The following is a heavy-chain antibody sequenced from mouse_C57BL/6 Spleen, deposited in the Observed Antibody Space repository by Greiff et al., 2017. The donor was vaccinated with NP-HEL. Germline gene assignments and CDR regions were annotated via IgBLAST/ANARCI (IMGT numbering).Heavy chain of an antibody. CDR2: IHPNSGST. D-gene: IGHD1-1*01. CDR1: GYTFTSYW. Sequence: QVQLQQPGAELVKPGASVKLSCKASGYTFTSYWMHWVKQRPGQGLEWIGMIHPNSGSTNYNEKFKSKATLTVDKSSSTAYMQLSSLTSEDSAVYYGARENSTTVVATRSMDYWGQGTSVTVSS. J-gene: IGHJ4*01. V-gene: IGHV1-64*01. CDR3: ARENSTTVVATRSMDY.